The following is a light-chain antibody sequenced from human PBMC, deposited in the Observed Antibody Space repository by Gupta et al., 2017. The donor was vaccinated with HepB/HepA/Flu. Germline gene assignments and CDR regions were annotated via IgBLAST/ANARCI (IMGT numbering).Light chain of an antibody. CDR1: QSVSSTY. CDR2: GAS. Sequence: EIVLTQSPGILSLSPGERVNLSCRASQSVSSTYLTWYQQKPGQAPRLLIYGASSRATGIPDRFSGSGSGTDFTLTVSRLEPEDFAVYYCQQYGSSLFTFGPGTKVDIK. CDR3: QQYGSSLFT. V-gene: IGKV3-20*01. J-gene: IGKJ3*01.